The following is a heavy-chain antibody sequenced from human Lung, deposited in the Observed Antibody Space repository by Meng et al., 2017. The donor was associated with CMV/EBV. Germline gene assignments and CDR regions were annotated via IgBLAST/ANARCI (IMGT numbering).Heavy chain of an antibody. CDR2: ISSSSSYI. D-gene: IGHD5-18*01. V-gene: IGHV3-21*01. CDR3: ARWERTAMDPYYYYGMDV. Sequence: GESLKIFFAASGFTFSSYSMNWVRQAPGKGLEWVSSISSSSSYIYYADSVKGRFAISRDNAKNSLYLQMNSLRSEDTAVYYCARWERTAMDPYYYYGMDVLGQWXTVTVSS. J-gene: IGHJ6*01. CDR1: GFTFSSYS.